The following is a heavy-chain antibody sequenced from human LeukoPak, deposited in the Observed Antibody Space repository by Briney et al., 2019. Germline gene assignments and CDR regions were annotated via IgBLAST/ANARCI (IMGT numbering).Heavy chain of an antibody. CDR2: INHSGST. CDR3: ARLDIVVVPAATNWFDP. V-gene: IGHV4-34*01. J-gene: IGHJ5*02. CDR1: GGSFSGYY. D-gene: IGHD2-2*01. Sequence: SETLSLTCAVYGGSFSGYYWSWIRQPPGKGLEWIGEINHSGSTNYNPSLKSRVTISVDTSKNQFSLKLSSVTAADTAVYYCARLDIVVVPAATNWFDPWGRGTLVTVSS.